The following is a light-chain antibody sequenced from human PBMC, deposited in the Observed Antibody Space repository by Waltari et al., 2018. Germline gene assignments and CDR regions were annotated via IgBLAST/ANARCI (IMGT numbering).Light chain of an antibody. Sequence: DIVMTQSPDSLAVSLGERATINCKSSQTIFYGSNNKNYLAWYHQKPRQPPRLLLYWASTRESGVPDRFRGSGSGTDFTLTISSLQAEDVAVYYCQQYYDTPLSFGGGTKVEIK. CDR1: QTIFYGSNNKNY. CDR3: QQYYDTPLS. J-gene: IGKJ4*01. V-gene: IGKV4-1*01. CDR2: WAS.